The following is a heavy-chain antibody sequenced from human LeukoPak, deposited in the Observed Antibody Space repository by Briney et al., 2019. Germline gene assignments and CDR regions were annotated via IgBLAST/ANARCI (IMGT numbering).Heavy chain of an antibody. CDR2: INPSGGST. D-gene: IGHD4-17*01. J-gene: IGHJ5*02. Sequence: ASVKVSCKASGYTFTGYYIHWVRQAPGQGLEWMGIINPSGGSTSYAQKFQGRVTMTRDMSTSTVYMELSSLRSEDTAVYYCARKVTTRLGKSWFDPWGQGTLVTVSS. CDR3: ARKVTTRLGKSWFDP. V-gene: IGHV1-46*01. CDR1: GYTFTGYY.